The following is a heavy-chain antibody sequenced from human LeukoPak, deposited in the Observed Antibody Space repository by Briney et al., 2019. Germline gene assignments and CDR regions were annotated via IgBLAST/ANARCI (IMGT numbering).Heavy chain of an antibody. CDR3: ARDGDIVATIGGPKGKNAFDI. J-gene: IGHJ3*02. Sequence: ASVTVSSKASGYTFTIYGISWVRQAPGQGLEWMGWISAYNGNTNYAQKLQGRVTMTTDTSTSTAYMELRSLRSDDTAVYYCARDGDIVATIGGPKGKNAFDIWGQGTMVTVSS. V-gene: IGHV1-18*01. CDR2: ISAYNGNT. D-gene: IGHD5-12*01. CDR1: GYTFTIYG.